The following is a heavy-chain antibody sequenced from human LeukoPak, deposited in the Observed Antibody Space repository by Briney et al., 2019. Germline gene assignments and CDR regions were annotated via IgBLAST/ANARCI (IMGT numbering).Heavy chain of an antibody. V-gene: IGHV3-23*01. J-gene: IGHJ4*02. Sequence: GGSLRLSCAASGFTFSSYAMSWVRQAPGKGLEWVSAISGSGGSTCYADSVKGRFTISRDNSKNTLYLQMNSLRAEDTAVYYCAKDGGYYKNFDYWGQGTLVTVSS. CDR1: GFTFSSYA. D-gene: IGHD3-22*01. CDR3: AKDGGYYKNFDY. CDR2: ISGSGGST.